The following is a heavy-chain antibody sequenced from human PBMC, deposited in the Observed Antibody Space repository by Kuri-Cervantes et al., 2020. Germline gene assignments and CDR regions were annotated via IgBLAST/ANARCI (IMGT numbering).Heavy chain of an antibody. CDR3: AREPVWGSYRINAFDI. D-gene: IGHD3-16*02. V-gene: IGHV1-45*02. J-gene: IGHJ3*02. CDR2: ITPFNGNT. CDR1: GYTFTYRY. Sequence: SVKVSCKASGYTFTYRYLHWVRQAPGQALEWMGWITPFNGNTNYAQKFQDRVTITRDRSMSTAYMELSSLRSEDTAMYYCAREPVWGSYRINAFDIWGQGTMVTVSS.